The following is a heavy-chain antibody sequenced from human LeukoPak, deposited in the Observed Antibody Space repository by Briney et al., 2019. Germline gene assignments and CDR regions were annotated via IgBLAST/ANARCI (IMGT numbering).Heavy chain of an antibody. V-gene: IGHV5-51*01. J-gene: IGHJ2*01. Sequence: KISCKGSGYSFTNFWIGWVRQMPGKGLEWMGLIYPGDSNTIYSPSFEGQVTISVDRSISAAYLQWSSLRASDTAMYYCARPYSTDWYFDLWGRGTLVTVSS. CDR2: IYPGDSNT. D-gene: IGHD4-11*01. CDR3: ARPYSTDWYFDL. CDR1: GYSFTNFW.